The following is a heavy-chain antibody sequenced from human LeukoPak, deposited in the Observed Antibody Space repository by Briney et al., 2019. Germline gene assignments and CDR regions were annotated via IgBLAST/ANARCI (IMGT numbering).Heavy chain of an antibody. CDR1: GFTFSSYW. Sequence: GGSLRLSCAASGFTFSSYWMHWVRQAAGKGLVWVSHINRDGSSTSHADSVKGRFTISRDNSKNTVFLQMNSLRAEDTAVYYCAKWGDYDVLTGYYVSDYWGQGTLVTVSS. J-gene: IGHJ4*02. CDR3: AKWGDYDVLTGYYVSDY. CDR2: INRDGSST. V-gene: IGHV3-74*01. D-gene: IGHD3-9*01.